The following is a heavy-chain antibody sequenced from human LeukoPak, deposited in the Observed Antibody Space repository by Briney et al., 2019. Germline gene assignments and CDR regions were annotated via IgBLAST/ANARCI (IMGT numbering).Heavy chain of an antibody. CDR3: ARDRAGIFDY. D-gene: IGHD6-19*01. J-gene: IGHJ4*02. Sequence: EASVKVSCKASGYAFTSYGISWVRQAPGQGLEWMGWISAYNGNTNYAQKLQGRVTITTDTSTSTAYMELRSLRSDDTAVYYCARDRAGIFDYWGQGTLVTVSS. V-gene: IGHV1-18*01. CDR2: ISAYNGNT. CDR1: GYAFTSYG.